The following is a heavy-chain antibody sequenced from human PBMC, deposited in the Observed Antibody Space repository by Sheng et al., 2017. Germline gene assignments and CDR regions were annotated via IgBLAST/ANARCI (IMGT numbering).Heavy chain of an antibody. CDR1: GGTFSSYA. V-gene: IGHV1-69*13. CDR3: ARCPRLYYYYYMDV. J-gene: IGHJ6*03. Sequence: QVQLVQSGAEVKKPGSSVKVSCKASGGTFSSYAISWVRQAPGQGLEWMGGIIPLFGTAKYAQNFQGRITITADESTSTTYMELSSLRSEDTAVYYCARCPRLYYYYYMDVWGQGTAVTISS. CDR2: IIPLFGTA.